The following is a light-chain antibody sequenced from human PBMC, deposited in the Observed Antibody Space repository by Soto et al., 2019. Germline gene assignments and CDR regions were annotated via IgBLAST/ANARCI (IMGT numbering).Light chain of an antibody. CDR1: QGIKNY. V-gene: IGKV1-27*01. Sequence: DFQVTQHPSSLSASVGDRVTITCRASQGIKNYLAWYQQKPGETPKLLIYAASTLESGIPPRFSGSGSGTDFILTINNLQPEDVATYYCQRYYNAPFTFGGGTKVEIK. CDR2: AAS. CDR3: QRYYNAPFT. J-gene: IGKJ4*01.